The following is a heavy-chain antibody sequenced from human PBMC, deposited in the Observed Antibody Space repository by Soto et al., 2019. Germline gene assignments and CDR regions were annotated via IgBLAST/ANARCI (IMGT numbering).Heavy chain of an antibody. CDR2: IGGTDGDSGGVR. V-gene: IGHV3-23*01. D-gene: IGHD7-27*01. CDR1: GFILNNYA. Sequence: VQLLESGGDLVQPGGSLRLSCVASGFILNNYAMSWVRQAPGKGLEWVSTIGGTDGDSGGVRWYEDSVKGRFTISRDSSANTLFLHMDNLRAEDSALYYCVKRGRNWGAFDFWGQGTTVVVSS. CDR3: VKRGRNWGAFDF. J-gene: IGHJ3*01.